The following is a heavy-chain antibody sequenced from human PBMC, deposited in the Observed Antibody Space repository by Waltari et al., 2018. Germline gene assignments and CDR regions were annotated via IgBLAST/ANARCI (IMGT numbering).Heavy chain of an antibody. CDR1: GVSVSHNDYY. CDR3: ASHSPLGPPGSFLGGSIDF. V-gene: IGHV4-39*01. Sequence: QLHLQESGPGLVKPSETLSLSCPISGVSVSHNDYYWGWIRQPPGKGLEWIGSINYSGNNHYSPSLENRVTISVDTFKNQFSLTINSVIAADTATYYCASHSPLGPPGSFLGGSIDFWGRGTLLIVSS. D-gene: IGHD3-10*01. CDR2: INYSGNN. J-gene: IGHJ4*02.